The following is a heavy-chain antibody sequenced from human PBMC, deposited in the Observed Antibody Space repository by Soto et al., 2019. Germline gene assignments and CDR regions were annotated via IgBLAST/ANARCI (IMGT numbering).Heavy chain of an antibody. CDR1: GGSISSGGYS. D-gene: IGHD3-10*01. J-gene: IGHJ6*02. CDR2: IYHSGST. Sequence: KSSETLSLTCAVSGGSISSGGYSWSWIRQPPGKGLEWIGYIYHSGSTYYNPSLKSRVTISVDRSKNQFSLKLSSVTAADTAVYYCARALHYYGSGSYLDYYYGMDVWGQGTTVTVSS. V-gene: IGHV4-30-2*01. CDR3: ARALHYYGSGSYLDYYYGMDV.